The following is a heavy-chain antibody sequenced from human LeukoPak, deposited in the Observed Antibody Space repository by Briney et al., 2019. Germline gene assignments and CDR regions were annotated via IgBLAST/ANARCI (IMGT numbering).Heavy chain of an antibody. V-gene: IGHV1-69*13. J-gene: IGHJ6*03. Sequence: SVKVSCKASGGTFSSHPFTWVRQAPGQGLEWMGEITPIFGSANYAQRFQGRVTITADESTSTVYIELSSLRPDDTAVYYCARGDYMDVWGKGTTVTVSS. CDR2: ITPIFGSA. CDR1: GGTFSSHP. CDR3: ARGDYMDV.